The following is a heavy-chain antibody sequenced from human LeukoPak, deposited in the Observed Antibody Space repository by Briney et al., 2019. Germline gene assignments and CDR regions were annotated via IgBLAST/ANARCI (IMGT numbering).Heavy chain of an antibody. CDR1: GFNFSTYG. CDR2: VSGSGGST. V-gene: IGHV3-23*01. CDR3: ARRAGAYSHPYDY. J-gene: IGHJ4*02. Sequence: PGGSLRLSCAASGFNFSTYGMSWVRQAPGKGLEWVSLVSGSGGSTYYGDSVKGRSTISRDNSKNTLYLQMNSLRAEDTAVYYCARRAGAYSHPYDYWGQGTLVTVSS. D-gene: IGHD4/OR15-4a*01.